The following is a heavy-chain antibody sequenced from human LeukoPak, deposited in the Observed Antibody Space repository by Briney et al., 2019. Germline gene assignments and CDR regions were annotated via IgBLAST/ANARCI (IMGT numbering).Heavy chain of an antibody. CDR1: GFTFRSYS. CDR2: ISSSSYM. Sequence: PGVSLRLSCAASGFTFRSYSMNWVRQTPGTGLEWVSSISSSSYMYYADSVKGRFTISRDNAKSSLYLHMNSLRAEDTAVYYCAVEGAIFDSSGHPQANNWGQGTLVTVSS. J-gene: IGHJ4*02. CDR3: AVEGAIFDSSGHPQANN. V-gene: IGHV3-21*01. D-gene: IGHD3-22*01.